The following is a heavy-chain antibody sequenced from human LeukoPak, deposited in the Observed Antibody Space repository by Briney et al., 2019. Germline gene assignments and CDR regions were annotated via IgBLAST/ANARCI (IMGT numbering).Heavy chain of an antibody. CDR1: GYTFTGYY. CDR3: ARERSGYYYSDY. J-gene: IGHJ4*02. D-gene: IGHD3-22*01. V-gene: IGHV1-2*02. Sequence: ASVKVSCKASGYTFTGYYMHWVRQAPGQGLEWMGWINPNSGGTNYPQKFQGRVTMTRDTSISTAYMELSRLRSDDTAVYYCARERSGYYYSDYWGQGTLVTVSS. CDR2: INPNSGGT.